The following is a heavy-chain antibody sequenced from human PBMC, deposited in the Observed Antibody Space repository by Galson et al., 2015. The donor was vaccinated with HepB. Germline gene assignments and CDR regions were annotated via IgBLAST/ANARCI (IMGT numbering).Heavy chain of an antibody. V-gene: IGHV1-24*01. D-gene: IGHD3-10*01. CDR2: FDPEDGET. J-gene: IGHJ6*02. CDR3: ATPDGSGSSYYYGMDV. Sequence: SVKVSCKVSGYTLTELSMHWVRQAPGKGLEWMGGFDPEDGETIYAQKFQGRVTMTEDTSTDTAYMELSSLRSEDTAVYYCATPDGSGSSYYYGMDVWGQGTTVTVSS. CDR1: GYTLTELS.